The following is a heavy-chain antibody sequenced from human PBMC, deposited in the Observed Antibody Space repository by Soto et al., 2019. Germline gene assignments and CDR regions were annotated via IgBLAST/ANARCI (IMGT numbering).Heavy chain of an antibody. CDR1: GGSISSSSYY. Sequence: SETLSLTCTVSGGSISSSSYYWGWIRQPPGKGLEWIGSIYYSGSTYYNPSLKSRVTISVDTSKNQFSLKLSSVTAADTAVYYCARHLVVVPAAMIQGGYFDYWGQGTLVTVSS. CDR2: IYYSGST. V-gene: IGHV4-39*01. CDR3: ARHLVVVPAAMIQGGYFDY. J-gene: IGHJ4*02. D-gene: IGHD2-2*01.